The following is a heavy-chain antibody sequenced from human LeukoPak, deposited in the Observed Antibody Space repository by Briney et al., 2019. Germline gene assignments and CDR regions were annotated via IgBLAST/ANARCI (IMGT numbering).Heavy chain of an antibody. J-gene: IGHJ4*02. CDR3: ARGRGSGF. Sequence: ASVKVSCKASGYTFTSYHMHWVRQAPGQGLEWMGIINPSGGTTNYAQKFRGRVTMTRDMSTSTVYMELSSLRSEDTAVYYCARGRGSGFWGQGTLVTVSS. V-gene: IGHV1-46*01. CDR2: INPSGGTT. CDR1: GYTFTSYH. D-gene: IGHD3-22*01.